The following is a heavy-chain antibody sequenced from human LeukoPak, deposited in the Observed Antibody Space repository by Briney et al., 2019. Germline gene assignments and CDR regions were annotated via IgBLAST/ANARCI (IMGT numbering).Heavy chain of an antibody. CDR2: IYYSGST. CDR3: ASSYYYGSGSYYNAY. CDR1: GGSISSSSYY. J-gene: IGHJ4*02. D-gene: IGHD3-10*01. Sequence: SETLSLTCTVSGGSISSSSYYWGWIRQPPGKGLEWIGSIYYSGSTYYNPSLKSRVTISVDTSKSQFSLKLSSVTAADTAVYYCASSYYYGSGSYYNAYWGQGTLVTVSS. V-gene: IGHV4-39*01.